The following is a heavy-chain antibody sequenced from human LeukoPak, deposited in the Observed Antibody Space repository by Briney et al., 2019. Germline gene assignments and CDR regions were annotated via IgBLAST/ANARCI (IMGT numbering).Heavy chain of an antibody. Sequence: GGSLRLSCAESGFTFSSYGMHWVRQAPGKGLEWVAYIQYDGSNEQYADSVKGRFSISGDSSKNILYLQLNSLRAEDTAVYYCAKDRCSNGIGCYYYYMDVWGKGTTLTISS. J-gene: IGHJ6*03. CDR2: IQYDGSNE. V-gene: IGHV3-30*02. CDR3: AKDRCSNGIGCYYYYMDV. D-gene: IGHD2-8*01. CDR1: GFTFSSYG.